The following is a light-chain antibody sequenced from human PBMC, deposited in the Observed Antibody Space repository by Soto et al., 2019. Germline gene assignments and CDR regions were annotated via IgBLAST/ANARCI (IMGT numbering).Light chain of an antibody. CDR1: QSVSSY. CDR3: QQRSNWPPIT. J-gene: IGKJ5*01. Sequence: EIVLTQSPATLSLSPEERATRSCRASQSVSSYLAWYQQKPGQAPRLLIYDASNRATGIPARFSGSGSGTDFTLTISSLEPEDFAVYYCQQRSNWPPITFGQGTRLEI. V-gene: IGKV3-11*01. CDR2: DAS.